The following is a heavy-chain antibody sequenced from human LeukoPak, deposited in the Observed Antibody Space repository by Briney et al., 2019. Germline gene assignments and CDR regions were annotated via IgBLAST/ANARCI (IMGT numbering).Heavy chain of an antibody. V-gene: IGHV1-8*01. CDR1: GYIFTSYD. CDR3: AAYDSSGSDAFDI. Sequence: ASVKVSCKASGYIFTSYDINWVRQATGQGLEWMGWMNPNSGNTGYAQKFQVRVTMTRNTSISTAYMELSSLRSEDTAVYYCAAYDSSGSDAFDIWGQGTMVTVSS. J-gene: IGHJ3*02. CDR2: MNPNSGNT. D-gene: IGHD3-22*01.